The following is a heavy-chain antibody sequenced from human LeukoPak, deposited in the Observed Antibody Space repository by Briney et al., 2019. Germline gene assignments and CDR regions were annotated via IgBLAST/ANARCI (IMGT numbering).Heavy chain of an antibody. CDR2: ISSSSSYI. CDR1: GFTFSSYS. J-gene: IGHJ5*02. CDR3: ARDYDFWSGPNWFDP. V-gene: IGHV3-21*01. D-gene: IGHD3-3*01. Sequence: PGGSLRLSCAASGFTFSSYSMNWVSQAPGKGLEWVSSISSSSSYIYYADSVKGRFTISRDNAKNSLYLQMNSLRAEDTAVYYCARDYDFWSGPNWFDPWGQGTLVTVSS.